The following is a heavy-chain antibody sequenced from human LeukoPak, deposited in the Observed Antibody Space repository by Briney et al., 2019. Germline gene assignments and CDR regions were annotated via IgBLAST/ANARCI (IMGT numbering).Heavy chain of an antibody. CDR1: GYTFTTYG. CDR2: INTNTGNP. V-gene: IGHV7-4-1*02. D-gene: IGHD6-6*01. J-gene: IGHJ3*02. CDR3: ASVGIAARGAFDI. Sequence: ASVKVSCKASGYTFTTYGMNWVRQAPGQGLEWMGWINTNTGNPTYAQGFTGRFVFSLDTSVSTAYLQISSLKAEDTAVYYCASVGIAARGAFDIWGQGTMVTVSS.